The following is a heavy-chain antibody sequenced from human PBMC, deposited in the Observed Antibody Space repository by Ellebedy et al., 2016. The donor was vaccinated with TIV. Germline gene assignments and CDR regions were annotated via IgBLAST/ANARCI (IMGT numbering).Heavy chain of an antibody. CDR3: AKENYGMDV. V-gene: IGHV4-34*01. Sequence: MPSETLSLTCAVYGGSFSGYYWGWIRQPPGKGLEWIGEIWHSGSTNYNPSLKSRVSMSVDKSKNQFSLNLNSVSAADTAVYYCAKENYGMDVWGQGTTVIVSS. CDR1: GGSFSGYY. CDR2: IWHSGST. J-gene: IGHJ6*02.